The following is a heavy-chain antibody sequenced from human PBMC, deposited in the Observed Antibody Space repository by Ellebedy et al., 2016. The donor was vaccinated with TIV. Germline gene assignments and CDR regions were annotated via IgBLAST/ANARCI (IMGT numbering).Heavy chain of an antibody. CDR1: GFTFEDYA. D-gene: IGHD6-19*01. Sequence: GESLKISCSVTGFTFEDYAMSWFRQAPGKGLQWLGFIRSRAFGGSTQYAASLRGGFTISKDESKNIVYLQMNSLTAEDTAIYYCTRGTSGWYEGNFDFWGPGTRVNVSS. CDR3: TRGTSGWYEGNFDF. CDR2: IRSRAFGGST. V-gene: IGHV3-49*03. J-gene: IGHJ4*02.